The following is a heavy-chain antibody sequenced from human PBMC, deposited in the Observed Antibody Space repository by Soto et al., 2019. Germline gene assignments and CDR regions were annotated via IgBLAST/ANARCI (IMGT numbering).Heavy chain of an antibody. V-gene: IGHV3-15*01. D-gene: IGHD2-15*01. J-gene: IGHJ6*02. CDR2: IKSTTDGGTI. Sequence: GGSLRLACAASGFTFSDAYMSWVRQAPGKGPEWVGRIKSTTDGGTIDYAAPVKGRLTISRDDSKNTQYLQMNSLKTEDTAVYYCTTDQKGRYCRGFDCYSGQRGMDVWRQGTTVTVPS. CDR1: GFTFSDAY. CDR3: TTDQKGRYCRGFDCYSGQRGMDV.